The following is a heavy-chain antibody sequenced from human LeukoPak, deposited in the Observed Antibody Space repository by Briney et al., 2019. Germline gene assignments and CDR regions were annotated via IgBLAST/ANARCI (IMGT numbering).Heavy chain of an antibody. Sequence: ASVKVSCKASGYTFTGYYMHWVRQAPGQGLEWMGWINPYSGGTNYAQKFQGRVTMTRDTSISTAYMDLSSLRSDDTALYYCARDSGGFLIDYWGQGTLVTVSS. D-gene: IGHD3-3*01. J-gene: IGHJ4*02. V-gene: IGHV1-2*02. CDR1: GYTFTGYY. CDR2: INPYSGGT. CDR3: ARDSGGFLIDY.